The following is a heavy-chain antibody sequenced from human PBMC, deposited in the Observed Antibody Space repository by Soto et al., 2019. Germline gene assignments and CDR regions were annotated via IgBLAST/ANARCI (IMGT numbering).Heavy chain of an antibody. J-gene: IGHJ5*02. D-gene: IGHD2-8*01. CDR1: GGSISSGGYY. CDR2: IYYSGST. V-gene: IGHV4-31*03. Sequence: QVQLQESGPGLVKPSQTLSLTCTVSGGSISSGGYYWNWIRQQPGKGLEWIGYIYYSGSTYYNPSLNSRLTVSLDTSKNQFSLKLSSVTAAHTAVYYYARSVFPWGQGTQVTVSS. CDR3: ARSVFP.